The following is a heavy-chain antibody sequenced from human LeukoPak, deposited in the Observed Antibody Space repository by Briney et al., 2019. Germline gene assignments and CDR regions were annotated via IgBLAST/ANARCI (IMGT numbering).Heavy chain of an antibody. CDR1: GYSENFYG. CDR2: ISAQHGQT. CDR3: ARVEPFELPYFDY. J-gene: IGHJ4*02. D-gene: IGHD1-26*01. Sequence: ASVKVSCKTSGYSENFYGITWVRQVAGQGLEWMGWISAQHGQTEYAPNSQDRVTMTTDTSTSTAYMELRSLRSDDTAVYYCARVEPFELPYFDYWGQGTLVTVSS. V-gene: IGHV1-18*01.